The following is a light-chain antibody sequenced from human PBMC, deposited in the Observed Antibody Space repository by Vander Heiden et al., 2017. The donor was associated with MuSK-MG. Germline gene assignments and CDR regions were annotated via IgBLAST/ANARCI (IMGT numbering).Light chain of an antibody. CDR1: DLGDKF. Sequence: SSELTQPPSLSVPPGQTATITCSGHDLGDKFASWFQQRPGHPPVLVIYQDVTRPSGIPDRFSASTSGNPAALTLSGTHGEDEDDYYCQACDSNSVIFGGGTTLTVL. CDR3: QACDSNSVI. CDR2: QDV. J-gene: IGLJ2*01. V-gene: IGLV3-1*01.